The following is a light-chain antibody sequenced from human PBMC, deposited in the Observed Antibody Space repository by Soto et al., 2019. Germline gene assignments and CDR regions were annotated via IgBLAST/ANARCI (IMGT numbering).Light chain of an antibody. Sequence: EIVLTQSPGTLSLSPGERATLSCRASQSVSSSYLAWYQQKPGQAPRLLIYGASSRATGIPDRFSGSGSGTDFTLTISRLEPEDVSVYYCQHYGSLLTFGQGTKVEIK. J-gene: IGKJ1*01. CDR2: GAS. CDR3: QHYGSLLT. CDR1: QSVSSSY. V-gene: IGKV3-20*01.